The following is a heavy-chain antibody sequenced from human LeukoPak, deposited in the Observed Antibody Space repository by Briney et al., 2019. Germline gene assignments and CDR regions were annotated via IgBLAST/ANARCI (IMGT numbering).Heavy chain of an antibody. V-gene: IGHV1-8*01. CDR3: ARDRTNTVDPFDY. J-gene: IGHJ4*02. CDR1: GYTFTSYD. D-gene: IGHD4-23*01. CDR2: MNPNSGNT. Sequence: ASVKVSCKASGYTFTSYDINWVRQATGQGLEWMGWMNPNSGNTGYAQKFQGRVTMTRNTSISTAYMELSSLRSEDTAVYYCARDRTNTVDPFDYWGQGTLVTVSS.